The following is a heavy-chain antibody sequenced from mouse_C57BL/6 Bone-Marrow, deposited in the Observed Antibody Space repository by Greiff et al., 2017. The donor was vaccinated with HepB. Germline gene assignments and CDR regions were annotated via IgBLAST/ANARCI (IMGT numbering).Heavy chain of an antibody. V-gene: IGHV1-55*01. CDR3: ARSSSGFLY. J-gene: IGHJ3*01. D-gene: IGHD1-1*01. CDR2: IYPGSGST. Sequence: QVHVKQPGAELVKPGASVKMSCKASGYTFTSYWITWVKQRPGQGLEWIGDIYPGSGSTNYNEKFKSKATLTVDTSSSTAYMQLSSLTSEDSAVYYCARSSSGFLYWGQGTLVTVSA. CDR1: GYTFTSYW.